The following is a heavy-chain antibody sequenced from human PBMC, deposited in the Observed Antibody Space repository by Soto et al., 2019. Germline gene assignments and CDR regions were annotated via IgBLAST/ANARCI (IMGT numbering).Heavy chain of an antibody. J-gene: IGHJ4*02. CDR3: ARAHYSGSYGWDY. CDR1: GYTFTGYY. V-gene: IGHV1-2*04. D-gene: IGHD1-26*01. Sequence: GASVKVSCKASGYTFTGYYMHWVRQAPGQGLEWMGWINPNSGGTNYAQKFQGWVTMTRDTSISTAYMELSRLRSDDTAVYYCARAHYSGSYGWDYWGQGTLVTVSS. CDR2: INPNSGGT.